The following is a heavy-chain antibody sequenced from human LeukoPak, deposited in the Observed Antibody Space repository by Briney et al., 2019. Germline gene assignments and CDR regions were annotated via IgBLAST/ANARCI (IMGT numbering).Heavy chain of an antibody. Sequence: ASVKVSCKASGYTFTGYDMHWVRQAPGQGLEWMGWINPNSGGTNYAQKFQGRVTMTRDTSISTAYMELSRLRSDDTAVYYCARELITGTSYWFDPWGQGTLVTVSS. D-gene: IGHD1-20*01. J-gene: IGHJ5*02. V-gene: IGHV1-2*02. CDR3: ARELITGTSYWFDP. CDR1: GYTFTGYD. CDR2: INPNSGGT.